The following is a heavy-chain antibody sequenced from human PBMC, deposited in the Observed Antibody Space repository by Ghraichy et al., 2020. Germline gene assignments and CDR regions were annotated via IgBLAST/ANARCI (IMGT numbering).Heavy chain of an antibody. CDR2: INHSGST. D-gene: IGHD2-2*01. CDR1: GGSFSGYY. V-gene: IGHV4-34*01. J-gene: IGHJ3*02. Sequence: SETLSLTCAVYGGSFSGYYWSWIRQPPGKGLEWIGEINHSGSTNYNPSLKSRVTISVDTSKNQFSLKLSSVTAADTAVYYCARVGYCSSTSCYLMDAFDIWGQGTMVTVSS. CDR3: ARVGYCSSTSCYLMDAFDI.